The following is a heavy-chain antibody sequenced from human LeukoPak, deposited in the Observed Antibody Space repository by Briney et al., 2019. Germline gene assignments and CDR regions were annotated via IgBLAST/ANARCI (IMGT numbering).Heavy chain of an antibody. D-gene: IGHD6-13*01. CDR2: THYSGAT. J-gene: IGHJ2*01. Sequence: SETLSLTCTVSGGSISSYYWSWLRQPPGKGLEYIGYTHYSGATNYNPSLKSRVTISLDTSGNQFSLKLSSVTAADTAVYYCARVSSSWYQDWYFDLWGRGTLVSVSS. CDR1: GGSISSYY. V-gene: IGHV4-59*01. CDR3: ARVSSSWYQDWYFDL.